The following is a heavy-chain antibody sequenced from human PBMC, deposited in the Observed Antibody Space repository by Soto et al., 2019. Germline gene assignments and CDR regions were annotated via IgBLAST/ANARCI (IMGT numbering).Heavy chain of an antibody. D-gene: IGHD4-17*01. Sequence: GESLKISCNGSGYSFTSYWISWVRQMPGKGLEWMGRIDPSDSYTNYSPSFQGHVTISADKSISTAYLQWSSLKASDTAMYYCATYHYGDYVAFDIWGQGTMVTVS. CDR3: ATYHYGDYVAFDI. CDR1: GYSFTSYW. CDR2: IDPSDSYT. J-gene: IGHJ3*02. V-gene: IGHV5-10-1*01.